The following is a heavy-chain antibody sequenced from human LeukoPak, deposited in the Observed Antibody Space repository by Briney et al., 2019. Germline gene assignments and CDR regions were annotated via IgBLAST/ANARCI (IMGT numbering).Heavy chain of an antibody. CDR1: GFTFSSYG. V-gene: IGHV3-33*01. CDR2: IWYDGSNK. D-gene: IGHD3-22*01. CDR3: ARGQYYYDSKPPDY. J-gene: IGHJ4*02. Sequence: GRSLRLSCAASGFTFSSYGMHWVRQAPGKGLEWVAVIWYDGSNKYYADSVKGRFTISRDNSKNTLYLQMNSLRAEDTAVYYCARGQYYYDSKPPDYWGQGALVTVSS.